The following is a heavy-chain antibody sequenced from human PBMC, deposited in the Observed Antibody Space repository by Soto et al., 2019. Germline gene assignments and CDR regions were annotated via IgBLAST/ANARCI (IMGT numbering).Heavy chain of an antibody. CDR1: GGSITTGGRY. CDR2: IYYSGNT. V-gene: IGHV4-31*02. J-gene: IGHJ3*02. CDR3: AQALVFTGGDGFDI. D-gene: IGHD1-1*01. Sequence: QVRLQEWGPGLVKPSQTLSPKCSVSGGSITTGGRYWSWIRQLPGKGLEWIGEIYYSGNTYYNASLKSRVTISVEAAKNQFSLKLSSVTAADTAVYYCAQALVFTGGDGFDIWGQGRLVTVSS.